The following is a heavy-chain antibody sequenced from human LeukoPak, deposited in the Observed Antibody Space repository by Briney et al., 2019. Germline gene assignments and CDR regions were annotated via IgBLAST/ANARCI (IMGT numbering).Heavy chain of an antibody. Sequence: GGSLRLSCAASGFTFSSYSMNWVRQAPGKGLEWVSSISSSSSSYIYYADSVKGRFTISRDNAKNSLYLRMNSLRAEDTAVYYCARVAVGAYYFDYWGQGTLVTVSS. J-gene: IGHJ4*02. CDR1: GFTFSSYS. V-gene: IGHV3-21*01. D-gene: IGHD1-26*01. CDR3: ARVAVGAYYFDY. CDR2: ISSSSSSYI.